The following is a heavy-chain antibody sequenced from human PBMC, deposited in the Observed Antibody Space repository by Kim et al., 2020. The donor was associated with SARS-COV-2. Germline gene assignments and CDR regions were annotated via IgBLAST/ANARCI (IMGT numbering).Heavy chain of an antibody. CDR3: ARDLIAAAHYFQH. Sequence: ADSVKGRFNNSRDHAKNSLYLQMNSLRAEDTAIYYCARDLIAAAHYFQHWGQGTLVTVSS. V-gene: IGHV3-11*01. D-gene: IGHD6-13*01. J-gene: IGHJ1*01.